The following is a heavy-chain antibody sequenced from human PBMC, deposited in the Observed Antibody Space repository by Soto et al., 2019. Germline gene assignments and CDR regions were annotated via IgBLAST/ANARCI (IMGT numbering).Heavy chain of an antibody. CDR2: ISAYNGNT. V-gene: IGHV1-18*01. J-gene: IGHJ6*02. D-gene: IGHD3-3*01. CDR3: AGWVYGPRDFWGGYSAYYYGMDV. CDR1: GYTFTSYG. Sequence: GASVKVSCKASGYTFTSYGISWVRQAPGQGLEWMGWISAYNGNTNYAQKLQGRVTMTTDTSTSTAYMELRSLRSDDTAVYYCAGWVYGPRDFWGGYSAYYYGMDVWGQGTTVTVSS.